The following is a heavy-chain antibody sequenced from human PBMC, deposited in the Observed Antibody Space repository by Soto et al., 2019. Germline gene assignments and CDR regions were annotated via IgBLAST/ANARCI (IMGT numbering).Heavy chain of an antibody. D-gene: IGHD2-2*01. Sequence: QVQLVESGGGVVQPGRSLRLSCAASGFTFSSYGMHWVRQAPGKGLEWVAVIWYVGSNKYYADSVKGRFTISRDNSKNTLYLQMNSLRAEDTAVYYCARDPQLDYYYGMDVWGQGTTVTVSS. V-gene: IGHV3-33*01. CDR2: IWYVGSNK. CDR3: ARDPQLDYYYGMDV. J-gene: IGHJ6*02. CDR1: GFTFSSYG.